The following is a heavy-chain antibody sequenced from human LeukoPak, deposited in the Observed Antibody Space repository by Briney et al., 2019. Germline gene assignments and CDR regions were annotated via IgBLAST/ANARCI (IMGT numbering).Heavy chain of an antibody. CDR3: AKEAFDSSGSSDY. V-gene: IGHV3-30*18. CDR1: GFTFSNYD. Sequence: TGGSLRLSCAVSGFTFSNYDMHWVRQAPGKGLEWVAVISYDGSNKYYADSVKGRFTISRDNSKNTLYLQMNSLRAEDTAVYYCAKEAFDSSGSSDYWGQGTLVTVSS. J-gene: IGHJ4*02. CDR2: ISYDGSNK. D-gene: IGHD3-22*01.